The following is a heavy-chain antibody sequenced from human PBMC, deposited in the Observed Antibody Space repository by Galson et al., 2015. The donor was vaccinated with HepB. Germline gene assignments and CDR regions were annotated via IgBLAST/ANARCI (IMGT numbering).Heavy chain of an antibody. D-gene: IGHD4-17*01. J-gene: IGHJ4*02. CDR2: ISSSSSYI. Sequence: SLRLSCAASGFTFSSYSMNWVRQAPGKGLEWVSSISSSSSYIYYADSVKGRFTISRDNAKNSLYLQMNSLRAEDTAVYYCARRVVGAGFYFDYWGQGTLVTVSS. V-gene: IGHV3-21*01. CDR1: GFTFSSYS. CDR3: ARRVVGAGFYFDY.